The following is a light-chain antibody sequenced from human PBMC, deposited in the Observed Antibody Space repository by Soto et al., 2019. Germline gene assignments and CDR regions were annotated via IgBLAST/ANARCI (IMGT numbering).Light chain of an antibody. CDR1: QSVSNRY. CDR3: QQYGSSPFT. V-gene: IGKV3-20*01. J-gene: IGKJ3*01. CDR2: GAS. Sequence: EIVLTQSPGTLSLSPGERATLSCRASQSVSNRYLAWYQQKPGQAPRLLIYGASSRASGIPVRFSGSGSGTDFTLTISRLEPEDFAVYYCQQYGSSPFTFGPGTKVDIK.